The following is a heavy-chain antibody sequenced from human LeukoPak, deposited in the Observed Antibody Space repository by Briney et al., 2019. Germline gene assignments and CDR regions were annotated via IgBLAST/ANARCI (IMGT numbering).Heavy chain of an antibody. V-gene: IGHV3-30*04. CDR2: ISYDGSNK. CDR1: GFTFSSYA. CDR3: ARDPLTYYYDSSGYFDY. Sequence: GRSLRLSCAAPGFTFSSYAMHWVRQAPGKGLEWVAVISYDGSNKYYADSVKGRFTISRDNSKNTLYLQMNSLRAEDTAVYYCARDPLTYYYDSSGYFDYWGQGTLVTVSS. D-gene: IGHD3-22*01. J-gene: IGHJ4*02.